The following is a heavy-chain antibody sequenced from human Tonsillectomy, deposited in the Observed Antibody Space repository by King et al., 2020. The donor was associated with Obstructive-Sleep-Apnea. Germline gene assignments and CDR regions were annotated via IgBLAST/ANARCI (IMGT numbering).Heavy chain of an antibody. V-gene: IGHV4-39*01. J-gene: IGHJ4*02. CDR3: ATHTTAWRPVDS. D-gene: IGHD1-14*01. CDR2: IYYRGST. Sequence: LQLQESGPGLVKPSETLSLTCTVSGDSLSSSIYYWGWIRQPPGKGLEWIGGIYYRGSTYYNPSLKSRVTISVDTSKNQFSLKLGSVTAADTAVYYCATHTTAWRPVDSWGQGTLVTVSS. CDR1: GDSLSSSIYY.